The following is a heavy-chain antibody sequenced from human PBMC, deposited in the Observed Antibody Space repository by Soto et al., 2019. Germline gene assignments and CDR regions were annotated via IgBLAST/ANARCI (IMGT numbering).Heavy chain of an antibody. J-gene: IGHJ4*02. D-gene: IGHD3-22*01. CDR1: GYTFTSYW. CDR2: IYPSNSET. V-gene: IGHV5-51*01. Sequence: GESLKISCTASGYTFTSYWIGWVRQMPGKGLEWMGIIYPSNSETRFRPSFQGQVTLSADKSIFTAYLQWSSLKASDTAIYYCPRQAYHYDTYSFGYWGQGTLVTVSS. CDR3: PRQAYHYDTYSFGY.